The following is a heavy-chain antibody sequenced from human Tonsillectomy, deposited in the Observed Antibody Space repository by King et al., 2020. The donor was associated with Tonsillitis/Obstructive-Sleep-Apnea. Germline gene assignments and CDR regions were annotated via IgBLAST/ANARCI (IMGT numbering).Heavy chain of an antibody. V-gene: IGHV4-59*01. Sequence: VQLQESGPGLVKPSETLSLTCTVSGGSISSYYWSWIRQPPGKGLEWIGFIYYSWRTNFNPSLNSRVTISVDTSKNQFSLEVSSVTAAATAVYYCARAYGSSWSFDYWGQGTLVTVSS. D-gene: IGHD6-13*01. CDR2: IYYSWRT. CDR3: ARAYGSSWSFDY. J-gene: IGHJ4*02. CDR1: GGSISSYY.